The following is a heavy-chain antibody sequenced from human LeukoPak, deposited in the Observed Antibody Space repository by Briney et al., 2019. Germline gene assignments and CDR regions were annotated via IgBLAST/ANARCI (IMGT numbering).Heavy chain of an antibody. Sequence: SVKVSCKASGGTFTSYAISWVRQAPGQGLEWMGGIIPILATANYAQKFQGRVTITTDESTSTAYMELSRLGSEDTAVYYCATSDPDVWGRLSFDPWGQGTQVTVSS. CDR3: ATSDPDVWGRLSFDP. CDR1: GGTFTSYA. CDR2: IIPILATA. V-gene: IGHV1-69*05. D-gene: IGHD3-16*01. J-gene: IGHJ5*02.